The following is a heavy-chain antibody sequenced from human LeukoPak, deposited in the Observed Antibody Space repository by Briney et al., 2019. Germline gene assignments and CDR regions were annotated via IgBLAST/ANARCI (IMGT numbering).Heavy chain of an antibody. CDR1: GGTFSSYA. CDR3: ARSWNDLGWFDP. Sequence: ASVKVSCKASGGTFSSYAISWVRQAPGQGFEWMGGIIPIFGTANYAQKFQGRVTITRDTSASTAYMELSSLRSEDTAVYYCARSWNDLGWFDPWGQGTLVTVSS. D-gene: IGHD1-1*01. CDR2: IIPIFGTA. V-gene: IGHV1-69*05. J-gene: IGHJ5*02.